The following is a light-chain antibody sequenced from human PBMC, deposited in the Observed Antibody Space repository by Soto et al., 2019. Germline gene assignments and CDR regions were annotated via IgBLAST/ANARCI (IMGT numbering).Light chain of an antibody. CDR2: EVS. CDR3: QQYYSTPRT. J-gene: IGKJ1*01. Sequence: VVMTRTPLSLSVAPLQPSSISFKSIQILLHITGETFLFWYLQKPGQSPQLLIYEVSTREFGVPDRFSGSGSGTDFTLTISSLQAEDVAVYYCQQYYSTPRTFSHGTKVDI. V-gene: IGKV2-29*01. CDR1: QILLHITGETF.